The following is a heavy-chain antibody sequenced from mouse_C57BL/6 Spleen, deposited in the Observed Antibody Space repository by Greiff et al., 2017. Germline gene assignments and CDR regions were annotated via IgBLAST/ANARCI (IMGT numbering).Heavy chain of an antibody. D-gene: IGHD2-14*01. CDR2: ISSGSSTI. J-gene: IGHJ2*02. CDR1: GFTFSDSG. Sequence: EVKLMESGGGLVKPGGSLKLSCAASGFTFSDSGMHWVRQAPEKGLEWVAYISSGSSTIYYADTVKGRITIARDNAKNTLFLQMTSLRSEDTARYYCEREGTNDYWGQGTSLTVSS. V-gene: IGHV5-17*01. CDR3: EREGTNDY.